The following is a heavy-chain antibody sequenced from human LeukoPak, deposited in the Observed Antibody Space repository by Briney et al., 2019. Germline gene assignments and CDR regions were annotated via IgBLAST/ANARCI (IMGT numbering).Heavy chain of an antibody. CDR1: GVSITNYY. D-gene: IGHD1-26*01. V-gene: IGHV4-4*07. CDR3: ARDYLVGAPLDS. J-gene: IGHJ4*02. CDR2: MYISGST. Sequence: PSETLSLTCTVSGVSITNYYWVWLAQPPGKGREWIGRMYISGSTNYNLSLKSRVSISIDKTKNQFSLKLTSVTAADTAVYYCARDYLVGAPLDSWGQGNLVTVSS.